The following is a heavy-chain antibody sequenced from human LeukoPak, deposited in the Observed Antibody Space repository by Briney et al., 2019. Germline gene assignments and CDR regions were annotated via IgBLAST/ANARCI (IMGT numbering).Heavy chain of an antibody. J-gene: IGHJ4*02. CDR2: ISSSSSYT. V-gene: IGHV3-11*06. CDR1: GLTFGDYY. CDR3: ARWGRGFDY. Sequence: GGSLRLSCAASGLTFGDYYMSWIRQAPGKGLEWVSYISSSSSYTNYADSVKGRFTISRDNAKNSLYLQMNSLRAEDTAVYYCARWGRGFDYWGQGTLVTVSS. D-gene: IGHD2-15*01.